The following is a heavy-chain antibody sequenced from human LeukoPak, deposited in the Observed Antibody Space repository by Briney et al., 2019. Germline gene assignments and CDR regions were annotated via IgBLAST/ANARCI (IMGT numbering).Heavy chain of an antibody. CDR2: INPSGGST. CDR1: GYTFTSYY. J-gene: IGHJ5*02. D-gene: IGHD3-22*01. CDR3: ARNGDYFDSRVYSLAFAP. V-gene: IGHV1-46*01. Sequence: ASVKVSCKASGYTFTSYYMHWVRQAPGQGLEWMGIINPSGGSTSCAQKFQGRVTMTRDTSTSTVYMELSSLRSEDTAVYYCARNGDYFDSRVYSLAFAPGGKGTLVTVS.